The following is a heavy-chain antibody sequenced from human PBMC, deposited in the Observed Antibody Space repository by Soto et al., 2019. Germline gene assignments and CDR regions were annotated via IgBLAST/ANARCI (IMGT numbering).Heavy chain of an antibody. D-gene: IGHD3-22*01. Sequence: SETLSLTCTVSGGSISSCYWSWIRQPAGKGLEWIGRIYTSGSTNYNPSLKSRVTMSVDTSKNQFSLKLSSVTAADTAVYYCARDLYYYDSSGYYHNWFDPWGQGTLVTVSS. CDR3: ARDLYYYDSSGYYHNWFDP. CDR2: IYTSGST. J-gene: IGHJ5*02. V-gene: IGHV4-4*07. CDR1: GGSISSCY.